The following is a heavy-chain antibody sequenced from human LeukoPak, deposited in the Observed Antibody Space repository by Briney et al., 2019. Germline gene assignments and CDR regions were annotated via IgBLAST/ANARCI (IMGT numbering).Heavy chain of an antibody. CDR1: GYTFTSYY. CDR3: ARDEYCSGGSCYDDYYYYGMDV. V-gene: IGHV1-8*01. Sequence: ASVKVSCKASGYTFTSYYFSWVRQATGQGLEWMGWMNPDSGKTGYAQKFQGRVTMTRSTSISTAYMELRSLRSDDTAVYYCARDEYCSGGSCYDDYYYYGMDVWGQGTTVTVSS. CDR2: MNPDSGKT. D-gene: IGHD2-15*01. J-gene: IGHJ6*02.